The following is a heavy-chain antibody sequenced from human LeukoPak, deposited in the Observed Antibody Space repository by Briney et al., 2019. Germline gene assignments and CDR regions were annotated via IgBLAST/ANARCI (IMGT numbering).Heavy chain of an antibody. J-gene: IGHJ4*02. CDR3: ARVLSSAYYDFWSGYLPSFDY. CDR2: ISAYNGNT. D-gene: IGHD3-3*01. CDR1: GYTFTSYG. V-gene: IGHV1-18*01. Sequence: GASVKVSCKASGYTFTSYGISWVRQAPGQGLERMGWISAYNGNTNYAQKLQGRVIMTTDTSTSIAYMELRSLRSDDTAVYYCARVLSSAYYDFWSGYLPSFDYWGQGTLVTVSS.